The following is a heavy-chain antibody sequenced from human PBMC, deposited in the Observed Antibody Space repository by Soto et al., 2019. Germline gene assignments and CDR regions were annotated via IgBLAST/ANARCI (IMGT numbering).Heavy chain of an antibody. CDR3: ARAFCTNGVCYYFFDY. V-gene: IGHV3-23*01. CDR2: ISGNGGSR. D-gene: IGHD2-8*01. J-gene: IGHJ4*01. Sequence: GGSLRLSCAASGFTFGSYAMSWVRQAPGKGLQWVSAISGNGGSRYYADAVKGRYTISRDNSKSTLYLQMSSLRAEDTAVYYCARAFCTNGVCYYFFDYWGHGTLVTVSS. CDR1: GFTFGSYA.